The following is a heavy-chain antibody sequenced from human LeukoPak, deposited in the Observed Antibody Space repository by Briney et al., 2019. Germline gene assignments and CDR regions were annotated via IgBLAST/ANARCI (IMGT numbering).Heavy chain of an antibody. V-gene: IGHV1-2*04. CDR2: INPNSGGT. D-gene: IGHD3-3*01. CDR1: GYTFTSYY. CDR3: ARAVFGVVTYFDY. J-gene: IGHJ4*02. Sequence: ASVKVSCKASGYTFTSYYMHWVRQAPGQGLEWMGWINPNSGGTNYAQKFQGWVTMTRDTSISTAYMELSRLRSDDTAVYYCARAVFGVVTYFDYWGQGTLVTVSS.